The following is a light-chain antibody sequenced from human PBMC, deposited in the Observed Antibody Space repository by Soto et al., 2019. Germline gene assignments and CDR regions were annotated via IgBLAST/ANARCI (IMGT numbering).Light chain of an antibody. CDR2: DVS. CDR1: SSDVGGYNY. J-gene: IGLJ1*01. V-gene: IGLV2-14*01. Sequence: QSVLTQPASVSGSPGQSITISCTGTSSDVGGYNYVSWYQQHPGKAPKLMIYDVSNRPSGVSNRFSGSKSGNTASLTISGLQAEYEVDYYCSSYTSSSTLYVFVTGTKVTVL. CDR3: SSYTSSSTLYV.